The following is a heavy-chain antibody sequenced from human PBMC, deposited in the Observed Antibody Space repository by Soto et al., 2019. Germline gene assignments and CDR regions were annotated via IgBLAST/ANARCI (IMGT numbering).Heavy chain of an antibody. V-gene: IGHV3-48*03. CDR1: GFPFSNFQ. CDR2: LSSTGTTI. J-gene: IGHJ3*02. D-gene: IGHD4-17*01. CDR3: VGNFGDSMSAFDI. Sequence: GGSLRLSCAGSGFPFSNFQMNWVRQAPGKGLEWISYLSSTGTTIYYADSVKGRFTFSRDNAKGSVSLQMNGLRAEDTAIYYCVGNFGDSMSAFDIWGQGTMVTVSS.